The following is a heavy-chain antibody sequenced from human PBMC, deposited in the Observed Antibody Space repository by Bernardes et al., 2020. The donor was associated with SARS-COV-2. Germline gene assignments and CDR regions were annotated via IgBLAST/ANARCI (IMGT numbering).Heavy chain of an antibody. CDR1: GGSLSSVSYY. CDR3: ARDSAAAGLVDD. D-gene: IGHD6-13*01. CDR2: IYTSGIT. J-gene: IGHJ4*02. Sequence: SETLSLTCTVSGGSLSSVSYYWSWLLQPAGKGLEWIGRIYTSGITHYNPSLKSRVTISVDTSKNQFSLKLSAVTAADTAVYYCARDSAAAGLVDDWGQGTLGTVST. V-gene: IGHV4-61*02.